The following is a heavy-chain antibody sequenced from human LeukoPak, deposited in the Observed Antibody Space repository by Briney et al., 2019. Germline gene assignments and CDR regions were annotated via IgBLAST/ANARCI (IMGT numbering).Heavy chain of an antibody. CDR2: ISSSSSYI. J-gene: IGHJ3*02. D-gene: IGHD4-17*01. CDR3: ARGMTTVPTDAFDI. V-gene: IGHV3-21*01. CDR1: GFTVSSNY. Sequence: GGSLRLSCAASGFTVSSNYMSWVRQAPGKGLEWVSSISSSSSYIYYADSVKGRFTISRDNAKNSLYLQMNSLRAEDTAVYYCARGMTTVPTDAFDIWGQGTMVTVSS.